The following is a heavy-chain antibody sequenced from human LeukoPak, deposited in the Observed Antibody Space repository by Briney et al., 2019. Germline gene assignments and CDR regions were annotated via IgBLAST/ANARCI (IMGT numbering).Heavy chain of an antibody. CDR1: GFTFSSCW. CDR3: ARDQRLLGYCSSSACYPLYFDY. D-gene: IGHD2-2*01. Sequence: GGYLRLSCAASGFTFSSCWMAWVRQAPGKGVEWVANINEDGSEIHYVDFAEGRFTISRDNAKNSLYLQMNSLRVEDTAVYYCARDQRLLGYCSSSACYPLYFDYWGQGAQATVSS. CDR2: INEDGSEI. V-gene: IGHV3-7*01. J-gene: IGHJ4*02.